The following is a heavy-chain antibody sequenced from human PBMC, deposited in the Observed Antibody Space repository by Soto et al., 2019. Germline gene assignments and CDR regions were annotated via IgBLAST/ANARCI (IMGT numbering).Heavy chain of an antibody. Sequence: QVQLVQSGAEVKKPGASVKVSCKASGYTFTSYAMHWVRQAPGQRLEWMGWINAGNGNTKYSQKFQGRVTITRDTSASTAYMELSSLRSEDTAVYYCAKPATGGDWFDPWGQGTLVTVSS. CDR3: AKPATGGDWFDP. V-gene: IGHV1-3*01. CDR2: INAGNGNT. J-gene: IGHJ5*02. CDR1: GYTFTSYA. D-gene: IGHD2-2*01.